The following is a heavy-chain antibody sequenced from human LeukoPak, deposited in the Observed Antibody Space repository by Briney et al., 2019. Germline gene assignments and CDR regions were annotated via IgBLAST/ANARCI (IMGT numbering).Heavy chain of an antibody. CDR2: INHSGSA. Sequence: SETLSLTCAVYGGSFSGYYCTWIRQPPGKGLEWIGEINHSGSANYNPSLNSRVTISVDTSKNQFSLKVSSVTAADTATYYCARGCGYTGNEDWGQGTLVTVSS. V-gene: IGHV4-34*01. D-gene: IGHD5-12*01. CDR3: ARGCGYTGNED. J-gene: IGHJ4*02. CDR1: GGSFSGYY.